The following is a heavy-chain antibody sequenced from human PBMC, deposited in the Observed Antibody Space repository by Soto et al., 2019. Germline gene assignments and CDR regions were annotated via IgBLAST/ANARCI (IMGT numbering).Heavy chain of an antibody. J-gene: IGHJ4*02. D-gene: IGHD1-1*01. CDR2: LTPSGDYT. CDR3: AKYIQLRGHYQDLDY. Sequence: GGSLRLSCAASGFTFGGDAMTWVRQPPGKGLEWVSALTPSGDYTYYADSVKGRFTISRDNSKNTLYLQMNSLRAEDTAVYYCAKYIQLRGHYQDLDYWSQAILVTVS. V-gene: IGHV3-23*01. CDR1: GFTFGGDA.